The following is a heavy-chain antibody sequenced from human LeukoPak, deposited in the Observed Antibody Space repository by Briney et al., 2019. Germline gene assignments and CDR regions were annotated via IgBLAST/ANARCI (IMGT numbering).Heavy chain of an antibody. D-gene: IGHD3-22*01. Sequence: GESLKISCKGSGYSLTSYWISWVRQMPGKGLEWMGRIDPGDSYTNYSPSFQGHVTISADKSISTAYLQWSSLKATDTAMYYCATTPEGPYDSSGYYYDDYWGQGTLVTVSS. CDR3: ATTPEGPYDSSGYYYDDY. CDR2: IDPGDSYT. CDR1: GYSLTSYW. J-gene: IGHJ4*02. V-gene: IGHV5-10-1*01.